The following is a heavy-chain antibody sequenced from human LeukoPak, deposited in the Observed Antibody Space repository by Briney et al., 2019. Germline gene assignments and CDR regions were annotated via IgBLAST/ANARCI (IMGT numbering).Heavy chain of an antibody. CDR2: ISYDGSNK. Sequence: PGGSLRLSCAASGFTFSSYAMHWVRQAPGKGLEWVAVISYDGSNKYYADSVKGRFTISRDNSKNTLYLQMNSLRAEDTAVYYCAREQAGYSRGLGGGYPDYWGQGTLVTVSS. CDR3: AREQAGYSRGLGGGYPDY. V-gene: IGHV3-30-3*01. D-gene: IGHD6-19*01. J-gene: IGHJ4*02. CDR1: GFTFSSYA.